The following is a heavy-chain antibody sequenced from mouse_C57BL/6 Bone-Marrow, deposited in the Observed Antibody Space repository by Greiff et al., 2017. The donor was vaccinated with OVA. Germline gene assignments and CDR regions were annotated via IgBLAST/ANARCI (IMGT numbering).Heavy chain of an antibody. J-gene: IGHJ4*01. D-gene: IGHD1-1*01. CDR1: GYTFTSYW. Sequence: QVQLKQPGAELVKPGASVKMSCKASGYTFTSYWITWVKQRPGQGLEWIGDIYPGSGSTNYNEKFKSKATLTVDTSSSTAYMQLSSLTSEDSAVYYGRGYEGSSYVGYAMDDWGQGASGTVSS. CDR3: RGYEGSSYVGYAMDD. V-gene: IGHV1-55*01. CDR2: IYPGSGST.